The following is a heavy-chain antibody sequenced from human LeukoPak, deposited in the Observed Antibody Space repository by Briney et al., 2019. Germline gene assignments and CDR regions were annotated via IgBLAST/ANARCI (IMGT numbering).Heavy chain of an antibody. CDR2: IYYSGST. D-gene: IGHD3-3*02. J-gene: IGHJ2*01. Sequence: SETLSLTCTVSGGSISSYYWSWIRQPPGKGLEWIGYIYYSGSTNYNPSLKSRVTISVDTSKNQFSLKLSSVTAADTAVYYCARHFRRRIRPNWYFDLWGRSTLVTVSS. V-gene: IGHV4-59*01. CDR1: GGSISSYY. CDR3: ARHFRRRIRPNWYFDL.